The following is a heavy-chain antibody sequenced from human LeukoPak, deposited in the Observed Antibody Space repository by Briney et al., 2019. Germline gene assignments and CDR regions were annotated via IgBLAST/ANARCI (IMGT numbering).Heavy chain of an antibody. D-gene: IGHD3-22*01. CDR2: IYDSGST. V-gene: IGHV4-59*01. CDR1: GGSISGYF. CDR3: ARVSYYYDSSGNPIPYYFDY. Sequence: SETLSLTCTVSGGSISGYFWNWVRQPPGKGLEWIGYIYDSGSTNYNPSLKSRVSISVNTSKKQFSLKLSSVTAADTAVYYCARVSYYYDSSGNPIPYYFDYWGQGTLVTVSS. J-gene: IGHJ4*02.